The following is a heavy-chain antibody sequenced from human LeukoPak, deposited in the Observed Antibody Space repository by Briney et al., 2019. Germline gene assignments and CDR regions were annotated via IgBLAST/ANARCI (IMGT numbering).Heavy chain of an antibody. J-gene: IGHJ6*03. CDR3: ARGVVVVPAASPSYYYYYMDV. CDR2: IIPIFGTA. D-gene: IGHD2-2*01. V-gene: IGHV1-69*13. CDR1: GGTFSSYA. Sequence: SVKVSCKASGGTFSSYAISWVRQAPGQGLEWMGGIIPIFGTANYAQKFQGRVTITADESTSTAYMELSSLRSEDTAVYYCARGVVVVPAASPSYYYYYMDVWGKGTTVTVSS.